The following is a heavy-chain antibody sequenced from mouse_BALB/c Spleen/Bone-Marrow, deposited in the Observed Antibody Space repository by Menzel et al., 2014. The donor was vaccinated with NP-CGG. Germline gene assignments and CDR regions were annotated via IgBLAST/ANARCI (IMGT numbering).Heavy chain of an antibody. D-gene: IGHD4-1*01. CDR2: IRSGSSTI. J-gene: IGHJ2*01. CDR1: GFTFSSFG. Sequence: EVQGVESGGGLVQPGGSRKLSCAASGFTFSSFGMHWVRQAPERGLEWVAYIRSGSSTIFYADTVKGRFTISRDNPKNTLFLQMTSLRSEDTAMYYCTRGGNWEDFDYWGQGTTLTVSS. CDR3: TRGGNWEDFDY. V-gene: IGHV5-17*02.